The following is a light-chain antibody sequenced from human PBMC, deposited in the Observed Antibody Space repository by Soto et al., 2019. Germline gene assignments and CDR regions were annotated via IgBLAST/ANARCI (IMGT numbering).Light chain of an antibody. CDR2: EVS. CDR1: SSDVGGYNY. Sequence: QSALTQPASVSVSPGQSSTISCTGTSSDVGGYNYVSWYQQHPGTAPKLMIYEVSNRPSGLSNRFSGSKSGNTASLTISGLQAEDEADYYCSSYTSSSSLYVFGTGTKVTVL. CDR3: SSYTSSSSLYV. J-gene: IGLJ1*01. V-gene: IGLV2-14*01.